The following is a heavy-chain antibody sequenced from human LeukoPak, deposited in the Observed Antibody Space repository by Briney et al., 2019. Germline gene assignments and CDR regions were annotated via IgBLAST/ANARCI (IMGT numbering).Heavy chain of an antibody. CDR1: GFTFSNYV. V-gene: IGHV3-30-3*01. J-gene: IGHJ4*02. CDR3: ARDRVSSRSTFDY. Sequence: GGSLRLSCAASGFTFSNYVMNWVRQAPGKGLEWVAVISYDGSNKYYADSVKGRFTISRDNSKNTLYLQMNSLRAEDTAVYYCARDRVSSRSTFDYWGQGTLVTVSS. CDR2: ISYDGSNK. D-gene: IGHD6-13*01.